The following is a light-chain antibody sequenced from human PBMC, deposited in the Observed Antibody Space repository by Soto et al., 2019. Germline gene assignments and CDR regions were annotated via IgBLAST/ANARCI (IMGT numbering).Light chain of an antibody. V-gene: IGKV3-20*01. J-gene: IGKJ1*01. CDR1: QSVGSN. CDR3: HQYGSSPWT. Sequence: DIVLTQSPATLSLSPGESATLSCRASQSVGSNLTWYRQKPGQAPRLLIYDASDWATGIPARFSGSGSETDFTLTITRLESEDFAVYSCHQYGSSPWTFGQGTKVDIK. CDR2: DAS.